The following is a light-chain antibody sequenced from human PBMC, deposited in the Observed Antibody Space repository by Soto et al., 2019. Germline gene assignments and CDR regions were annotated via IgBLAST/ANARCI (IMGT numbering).Light chain of an antibody. Sequence: DIHMTQSPSSMSASVGDRVTITCRASRSISAYLNWYQQKPGKAPKLLIYAASSLQSGVPSRFSGSGSGTDFTLTISSLQPEDFATYYCQESYSTPSVTFGPGTKVDIK. CDR1: RSISAY. CDR3: QESYSTPSVT. J-gene: IGKJ3*01. CDR2: AAS. V-gene: IGKV1-39*01.